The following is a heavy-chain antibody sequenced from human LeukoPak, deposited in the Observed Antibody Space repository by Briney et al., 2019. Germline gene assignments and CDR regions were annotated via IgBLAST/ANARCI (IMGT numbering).Heavy chain of an antibody. CDR2: INHSGST. V-gene: IGHV4-34*01. J-gene: IGHJ4*02. CDR1: GGSISSCY. Sequence: SETLSLTCTVSGGSISSCYWSWIRQPPGKGLEWIGEINHSGSTNYNPSLKSRVTISVDTSKNQFSLKLSSVTAADTAVYYCARGLMLGTVDYWGQGTLVTVSS. D-gene: IGHD7-27*01. CDR3: ARGLMLGTVDY.